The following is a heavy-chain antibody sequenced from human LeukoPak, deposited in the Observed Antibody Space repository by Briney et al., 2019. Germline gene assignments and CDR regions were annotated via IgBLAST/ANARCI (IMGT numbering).Heavy chain of an antibody. D-gene: IGHD2-8*02. CDR3: AKNLGHCTGSACYNY. CDR2: IPYDGSNK. CDR1: GFTFSTYG. V-gene: IGHV3-30*02. J-gene: IGHJ4*02. Sequence: GGSLRLSCAASGFTFSTYGMHWVRQAPAKGLEWVAFIPYDGSNKYYADSVKGRFTISRDNSKNTLFLQMNSLRAEDTAVYYCAKNLGHCTGSACYNYWGQGTLVTVSS.